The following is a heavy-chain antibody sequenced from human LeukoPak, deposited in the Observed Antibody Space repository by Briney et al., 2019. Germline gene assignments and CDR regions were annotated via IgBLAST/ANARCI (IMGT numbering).Heavy chain of an antibody. V-gene: IGHV3-23*01. J-gene: IGHJ4*02. CDR3: ARTYSSGWYLYYFDY. D-gene: IGHD6-19*01. CDR1: GFTFSSYA. Sequence: GGSLRLSCAASGFTFSSYAMSWVRQAPGKGLEWVSAISGSGGSTYYADSMKGRFTISRDNSKNTLYLQMNSLRAEDTAVYYCARTYSSGWYLYYFDYWGQGTLVTVSS. CDR2: ISGSGGST.